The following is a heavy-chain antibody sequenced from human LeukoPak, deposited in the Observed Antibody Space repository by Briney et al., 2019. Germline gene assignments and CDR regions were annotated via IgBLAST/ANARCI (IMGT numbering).Heavy chain of an antibody. CDR1: GFTISSHG. Sequence: PGGSLRLSCVVSGFTISSHGMHWVRQAPGKGLEWVAMISYHGSAKYYGDSVQGRFTISRDNSENTVYLQMNSLRVEDTAIYYCAKDRSSGGSCYNYWGRGTQVTVSS. V-gene: IGHV3-30*18. CDR2: ISYHGSAK. J-gene: IGHJ4*02. D-gene: IGHD2-15*01. CDR3: AKDRSSGGSCYNY.